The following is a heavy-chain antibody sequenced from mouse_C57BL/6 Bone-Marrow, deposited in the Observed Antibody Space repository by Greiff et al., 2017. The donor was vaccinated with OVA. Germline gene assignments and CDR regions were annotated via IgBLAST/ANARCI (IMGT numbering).Heavy chain of an antibody. CDR3: ASECTRATVVSFYWDFDV. D-gene: IGHD1-1*01. V-gene: IGHV7-3*01. CDR2: IRNNTNGYTT. J-gene: IGHJ1*03. Sequence: EVKLVESGGGLVQPGGSLRLSCAASGFTFTDYYMSWVRQPPGKALEWLGFIRNNTNGYTTEYSASVQGRFTISRANSPSFLYLQMNALRAEYSATYYCASECTRATVVSFYWDFDVWGTGTTVTVSS. CDR1: GFTFTDYY.